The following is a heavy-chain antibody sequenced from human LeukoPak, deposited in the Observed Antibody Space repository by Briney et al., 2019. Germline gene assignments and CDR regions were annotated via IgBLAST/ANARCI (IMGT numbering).Heavy chain of an antibody. CDR2: IYHSGST. Sequence: PSETLSLTCAVSGGSISSGGYSWSWIRQPPGKGLEWIGYIYHSGSTYYNPSLKSRVTISVDRSKSQFSLKLSSVTAADTAVYYCARAKPLYCGGDCYYFDYWGQGTLVTVSS. J-gene: IGHJ4*02. V-gene: IGHV4-30-2*01. D-gene: IGHD2-21*02. CDR3: ARAKPLYCGGDCYYFDY. CDR1: GGSISSGGYS.